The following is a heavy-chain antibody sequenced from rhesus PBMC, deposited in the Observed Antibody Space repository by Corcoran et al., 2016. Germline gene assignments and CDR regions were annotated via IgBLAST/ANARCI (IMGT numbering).Heavy chain of an antibody. D-gene: IGHD4-29*01. Sequence: QVQLQESGPGLVKPSATLSLTCAVSGYSISGYYWSWIRQAPGQGLEWIGYITYSGSTSYNPSLKSRVTISRDTSKNQCSLKRSSVTAADTAVYYCARDTTVAAEVVFGYWGQGVLVTVSS. J-gene: IGHJ4*01. CDR2: ITYSGST. CDR1: GYSISGYY. CDR3: ARDTTVAAEVVFGY. V-gene: IGHV4-122*02.